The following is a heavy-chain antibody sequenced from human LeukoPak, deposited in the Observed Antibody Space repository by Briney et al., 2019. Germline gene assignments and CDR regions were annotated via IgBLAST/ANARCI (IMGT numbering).Heavy chain of an antibody. J-gene: IGHJ4*02. Sequence: PGGSLRLSCSVSGFTFSTYVMHWVRQAPGKGLEYVSAISSNGDNTYHADSVKGRFTISRDNSKSTLYLQMSSLRADDTAVYYCVRGTGYWGQGTLVTVSS. V-gene: IGHV3-64D*06. CDR1: GFTFSTYV. CDR2: ISSNGDNT. CDR3: VRGTGY.